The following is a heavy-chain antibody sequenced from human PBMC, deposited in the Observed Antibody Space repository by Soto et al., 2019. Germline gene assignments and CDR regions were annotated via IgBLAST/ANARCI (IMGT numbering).Heavy chain of an antibody. Sequence: ASVKGSCKAAGYSLASYGVGWGRQAPGQGLEWVAWIIANSGDTNSAQKFQDRVTLTTDTSTSTAYMDLRSLRSDDTAVYYCARDFRDSCRGTSCIYFDYWGQGTLVTVSS. CDR3: ARDFRDSCRGTSCIYFDY. J-gene: IGHJ4*02. CDR1: GYSLASYG. D-gene: IGHD2-2*01. V-gene: IGHV1-18*01. CDR2: IIANSGDT.